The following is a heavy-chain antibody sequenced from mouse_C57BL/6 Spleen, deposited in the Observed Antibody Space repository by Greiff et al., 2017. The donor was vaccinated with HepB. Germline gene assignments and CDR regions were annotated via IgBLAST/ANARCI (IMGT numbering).Heavy chain of an antibody. J-gene: IGHJ4*01. CDR2: IDPSDSYT. CDR1: GYTFTSYW. D-gene: IGHD5-1*01. Sequence: VQLQQPGAELVKPGASVQLSCKASGYTFTSYWMQWVKQRPGQGLEWIGEIDPSDSYTNYNQKFKGKATLTVDTSSSTAYMQLSSLTSEDSAVYYCALPSAMDYWGQGTSVTVSS. V-gene: IGHV1-50*01. CDR3: ALPSAMDY.